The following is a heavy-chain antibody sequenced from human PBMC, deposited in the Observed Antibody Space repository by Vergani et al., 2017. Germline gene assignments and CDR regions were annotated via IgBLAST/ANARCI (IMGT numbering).Heavy chain of an antibody. CDR1: GYTFSNYY. J-gene: IGHJ4*02. CDR3: ARGDYGILTGYRY. D-gene: IGHD3-9*01. V-gene: IGHV1-46*03. Sequence: QVQVVQSGADVKKSGASVKVSCKTSGYTFSNYYMHWVRQAPGQGLEWMGIINPSGGHTTYAKKFQGRVTMTRDTSTSTVYMELSSLRSEDTATYYCARGDYGILTGYRYWGKGTLVTVSA. CDR2: INPSGGHT.